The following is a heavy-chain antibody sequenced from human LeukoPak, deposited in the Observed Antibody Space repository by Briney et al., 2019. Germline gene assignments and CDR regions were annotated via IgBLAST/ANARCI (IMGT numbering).Heavy chain of an antibody. CDR3: ARGRGQQLVRIYYGMDV. CDR1: GGTFSSYA. V-gene: IGHV1-18*01. Sequence: AASVKVSCKASGGTFSSYAISWVRQAPGQGLEWMGWISAYNGNTNYAQKLQGRVTMTTDTSTSTAYMELRSLRSDDTAVYYCARGRGQQLVRIYYGMDVWGQGTTVTVSS. D-gene: IGHD6-13*01. CDR2: ISAYNGNT. J-gene: IGHJ6*02.